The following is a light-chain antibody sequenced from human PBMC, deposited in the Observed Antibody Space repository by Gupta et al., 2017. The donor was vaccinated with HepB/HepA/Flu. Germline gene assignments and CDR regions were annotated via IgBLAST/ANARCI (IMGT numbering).Light chain of an antibody. CDR1: QSVSSS. CDR2: GAS. J-gene: IGKJ4*01. V-gene: IGKV3-15*01. Sequence: EVVMTQSPATLSVSPGERATLSCRASQSVSSSLAWYQQKPGQAPRLLIYGASTRATVIPARFSGSGSGTEFTLTISSLQSEDFAVYYCQQDNNWPLTFGGGTKVEIK. CDR3: QQDNNWPLT.